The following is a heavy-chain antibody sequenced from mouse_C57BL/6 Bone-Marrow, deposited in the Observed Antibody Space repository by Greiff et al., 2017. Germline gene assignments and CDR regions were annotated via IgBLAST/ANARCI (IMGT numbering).Heavy chain of an antibody. Sequence: EVKLVESGPELVKPGASVKISCKASGYTFTDYYMNWVKQSHGKSLEWIGDINPNNGGTSYNQKFKGKATLTVDKSSSTAYMELRSLTSEDSAVYYCARNDYDAMDYWGQGTSVTVSS. CDR2: INPNNGGT. CDR1: GYTFTDYY. CDR3: ARNDYDAMDY. V-gene: IGHV1-26*01. J-gene: IGHJ4*01.